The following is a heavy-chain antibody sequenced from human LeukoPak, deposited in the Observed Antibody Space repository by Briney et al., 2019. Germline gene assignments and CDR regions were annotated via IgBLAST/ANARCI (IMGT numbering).Heavy chain of an antibody. CDR2: IYHSGST. CDR1: GYSISSGYY. Sequence: PSETLSLTCAVSGYSISSGYYWGWIRQPPGKGLEWIGSIYHSGSTYYNPSLKSRVTISVDTSKNQFSLKLSSVTAADTAVYYCARTCRSTSCYNYWGQGTLVTVSS. J-gene: IGHJ4*02. D-gene: IGHD2-2*02. V-gene: IGHV4-38-2*01. CDR3: ARTCRSTSCYNY.